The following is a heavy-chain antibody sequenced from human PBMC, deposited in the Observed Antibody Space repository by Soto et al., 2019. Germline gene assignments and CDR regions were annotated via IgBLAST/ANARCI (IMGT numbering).Heavy chain of an antibody. CDR2: IIPIFGTA. Sequence: PSVKVSCKASGGTLSSYAISWVRQAHGQGLEWMGGIIPIFGTANYAQKFQGRVTITADESTSTAYMELSSLRSEDTAVYYCARDPVGYYDSSGYYANYFGYWGQGTLVTVSS. J-gene: IGHJ4*02. V-gene: IGHV1-69*13. D-gene: IGHD3-22*01. CDR3: ARDPVGYYDSSGYYANYFGY. CDR1: GGTLSSYA.